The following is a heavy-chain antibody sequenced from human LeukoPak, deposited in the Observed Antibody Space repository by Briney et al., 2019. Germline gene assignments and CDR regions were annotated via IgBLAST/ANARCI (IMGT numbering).Heavy chain of an antibody. V-gene: IGHV1-69*13. CDR2: IIPIFGTA. Sequence: SVKVSCKASGGTFSSYAISWVRQAPGRGLEWMGGIIPIFGTANYAQKFQGRVTITADESTSTAYMELSSLRSEDTAVYYCARDRPYYDFWSDPNYYYYYGMDVWGQGTTVTVSS. D-gene: IGHD3-3*01. J-gene: IGHJ6*02. CDR3: ARDRPYYDFWSDPNYYYYYGMDV. CDR1: GGTFSSYA.